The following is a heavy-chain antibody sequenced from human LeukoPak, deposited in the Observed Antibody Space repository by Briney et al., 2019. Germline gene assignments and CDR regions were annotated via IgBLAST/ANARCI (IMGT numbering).Heavy chain of an antibody. D-gene: IGHD3-10*01. CDR2: IYSGGST. V-gene: IGHV3-53*01. J-gene: IGHJ4*02. Sequence: GGSLRLSCAASGFTVSSNYMSWVRQAPGKGLEWVSVIYSGGSTYYADSVKGRFTISRDSSKNTLYLQMNSLRAEDTAVYYCARVDYGSGNDYFDYWGQGTLVTVFS. CDR1: GFTVSSNY. CDR3: ARVDYGSGNDYFDY.